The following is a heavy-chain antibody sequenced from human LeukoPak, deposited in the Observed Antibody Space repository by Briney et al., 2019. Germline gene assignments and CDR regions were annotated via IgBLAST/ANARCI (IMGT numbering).Heavy chain of an antibody. Sequence: ASVKVSCKASGYTFTSYGISWVRQAPGQGLEWMGWISAYNGNTNYAQKLQGRVTMTTDTPTSTAYMELRSLRSDDTAVYYCARDLWPGIAADYYYYYGMDVWGEGTTVTVSS. CDR1: GYTFTSYG. J-gene: IGHJ6*04. V-gene: IGHV1-18*04. CDR3: ARDLWPGIAADYYYYYGMDV. D-gene: IGHD6-13*01. CDR2: ISAYNGNT.